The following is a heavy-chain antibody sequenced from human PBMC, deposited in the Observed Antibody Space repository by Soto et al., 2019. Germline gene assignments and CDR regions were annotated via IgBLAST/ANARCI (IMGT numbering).Heavy chain of an antibody. V-gene: IGHV3-23*01. D-gene: IGHD3-3*01. CDR1: GFTFSTYT. Sequence: DVQLLESGGDLIQPGGSLRLSCAASGFTFSTYTMRWVRQAPGKGLEWVSTISSSGADTYYADSVKGRFTISRDNSKNTLYLQMNSLRAEDTAIYYCATSIFGVVTGHWGQGTLVTVSS. J-gene: IGHJ4*02. CDR2: ISSSGADT. CDR3: ATSIFGVVTGH.